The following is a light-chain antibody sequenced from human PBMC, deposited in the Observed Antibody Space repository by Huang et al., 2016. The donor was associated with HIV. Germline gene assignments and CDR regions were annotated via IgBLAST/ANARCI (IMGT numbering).Light chain of an antibody. CDR2: DAA. Sequence: EIVLTQSPATLSLSPGERVTLSCRASQSVSNYLAWYQQNPGQAPRVLIYDAANRATGIPVRCSGSGSGTDFTLTISSLEPEDFAVYYCQHRSHWPPNTFGQGTKLEI. CDR3: QHRSHWPPNT. CDR1: QSVSNY. V-gene: IGKV3-11*01. J-gene: IGKJ2*01.